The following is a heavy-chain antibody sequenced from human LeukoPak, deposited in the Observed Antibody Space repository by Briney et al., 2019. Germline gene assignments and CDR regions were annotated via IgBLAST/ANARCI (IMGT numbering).Heavy chain of an antibody. D-gene: IGHD3-10*01. CDR3: ARRDYYGSGSPDF. J-gene: IGHJ4*02. Sequence: GGSLRLSCAASGFTFHDYDMSWVRQSPGKGLEWVSGINWNGDRTGYADSVNGRFTISRDNAKKSLYLQMNSLRAEDTALYYCARRDYYGSGSPDFWGQGTLVTVSS. CDR2: INWNGDRT. V-gene: IGHV3-20*04. CDR1: GFTFHDYD.